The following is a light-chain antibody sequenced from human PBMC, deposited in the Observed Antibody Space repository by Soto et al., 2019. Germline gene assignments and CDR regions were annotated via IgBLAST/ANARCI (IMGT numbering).Light chain of an antibody. J-gene: IGKJ1*01. V-gene: IGKV3-15*01. CDR2: GAS. Sequence: EIVMTQSPATLSVSPGERATLSCRASQSVSSNLAWYQQKPGQAPRLLIYGASTRATGIPARFSGSGSGTKFTFPITSLKSEDFAVYYCQQYMNFWTFGQGTKVEIK. CDR1: QSVSSN. CDR3: QQYMNFWT.